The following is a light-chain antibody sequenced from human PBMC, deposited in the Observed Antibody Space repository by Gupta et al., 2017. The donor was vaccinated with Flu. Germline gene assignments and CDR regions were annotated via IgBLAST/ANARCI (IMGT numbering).Light chain of an antibody. V-gene: IGLV2-14*01. CDR1: SSDVGGYNY. CDR2: EVS. CDR3: RSYTSSSRGV. Sequence: QSALPQPASVSGSPGQSITISCTGTSSDVGGYNYVSWYQQHPGKAPKLMIYEVSKRPSGVSNRFSGSKSGNTASLTISGLQAEDEADYYCRSYTSSSRGVFGGGTKLTVL. J-gene: IGLJ2*01.